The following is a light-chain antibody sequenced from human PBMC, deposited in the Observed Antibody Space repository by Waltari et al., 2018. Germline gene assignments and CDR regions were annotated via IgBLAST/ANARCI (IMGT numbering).Light chain of an antibody. CDR2: SYN. CDR1: SSNIGAGYD. J-gene: IGLJ2*01. V-gene: IGLV1-40*01. CDR3: QSYDGSLSASI. Sequence: QSVLTQPPSMSGAPGQRVTISCTGSSSNIGAGYDVHWYQQLPGTAPKLLIYSYNKPPSGVPDRFAGSKSGTSASLAIAVLQAEDEADYYCQSYDGSLSASIFGGGTKLTVL.